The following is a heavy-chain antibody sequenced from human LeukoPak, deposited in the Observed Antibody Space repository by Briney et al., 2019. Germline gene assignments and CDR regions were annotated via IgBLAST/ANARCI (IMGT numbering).Heavy chain of an antibody. D-gene: IGHD2-21*02. V-gene: IGHV3-33*01. J-gene: IGHJ4*02. CDR3: ARAGGIVVVTEEIDY. CDR1: GFTFSNYG. Sequence: PGGSLRLSCAASGFTFSNYGIHWVRQAPGKGLEWVAVIWFDGSKKNYADSVKGRFTIARDNSKNMLYLQMNSLRVEDTAVYYCARAGGIVVVTEEIDYWGQGTLVTVSS. CDR2: IWFDGSKK.